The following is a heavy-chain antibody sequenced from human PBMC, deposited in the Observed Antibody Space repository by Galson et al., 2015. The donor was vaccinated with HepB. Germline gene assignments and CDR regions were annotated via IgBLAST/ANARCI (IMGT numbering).Heavy chain of an antibody. CDR2: IYTSGST. D-gene: IGHD5-24*01. CDR1: GGSISSGSYY. Sequence: QVQLQESGPGLVKPSQTLSLTCTVSGGSISSGSYYWSWIRQPAGKGLEWIGRIYTSGSTNYNPSLKSRVTMSVDTSKNQFSLKLSSVTAADTAVYYCARDRGDGYTGFKGWFDYWGQGTLVTVSS. CDR3: ARDRGDGYTGFKGWFDY. V-gene: IGHV4-61*02. J-gene: IGHJ4*02.